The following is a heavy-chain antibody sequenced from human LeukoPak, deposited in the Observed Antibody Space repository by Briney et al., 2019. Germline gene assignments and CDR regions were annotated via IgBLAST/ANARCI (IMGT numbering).Heavy chain of an antibody. J-gene: IGHJ4*02. D-gene: IGHD6-13*01. Sequence: GGSLRLSCAASGFTFSNAWMSWVRQAPGKGLEWVGRIKSKTDGGTTDYAAPVKGRFTISRDDSKNTLYLQMNSLRAEDTAVYYCARDDSSSWSPPGDYWGQGTLVTVSS. CDR2: IKSKTDGGTT. CDR3: ARDDSSSWSPPGDY. V-gene: IGHV3-15*01. CDR1: GFTFSNAW.